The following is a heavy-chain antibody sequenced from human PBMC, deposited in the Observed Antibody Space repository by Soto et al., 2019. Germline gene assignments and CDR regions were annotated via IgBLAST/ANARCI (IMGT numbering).Heavy chain of an antibody. J-gene: IGHJ5*02. CDR2: MNPNSGNT. V-gene: IGHV1-8*01. CDR1: GYTFTSYD. CDR3: ARRLPIRITMVRDNWFDP. Sequence: QVQLVQSGAEVKKPGASVKVSCKASGYTFTSYDINWVRQATGQGLEWMGGMNPNSGNTGYAQKFQGRVTMTRNTSISTAYMELSSLRSEDTAVYYCARRLPIRITMVRDNWFDPWGQGTLVTVSS. D-gene: IGHD3-10*01.